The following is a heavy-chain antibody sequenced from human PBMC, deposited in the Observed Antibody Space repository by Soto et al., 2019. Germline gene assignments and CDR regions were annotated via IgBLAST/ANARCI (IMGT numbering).Heavy chain of an antibody. CDR3: TTSSGYDYVWGHY. Sequence: EVQLVESGGGLVKPGGSLRLSFAASGFTFSNAWMSWVRQAPGKGLEWVGRIKSKTDGGTTDYAAPVKGRFTISRDXXKNTLYLQMNSLKTEDTAVYYCTTSSGYDYVWGHYWGQGPLVAVSS. CDR1: GFTFSNAW. D-gene: IGHD3-16*01. CDR2: IKSKTDGGTT. J-gene: IGHJ4*02. V-gene: IGHV3-15*01.